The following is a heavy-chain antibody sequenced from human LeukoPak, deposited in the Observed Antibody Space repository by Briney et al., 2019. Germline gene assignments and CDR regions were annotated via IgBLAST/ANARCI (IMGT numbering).Heavy chain of an antibody. CDR1: GYTFTSYG. V-gene: IGHV1-18*01. CDR3: ASGDRGVITKHNWFDP. CDR2: ISAYNGNT. J-gene: IGHJ5*02. Sequence: ASVKVSCKASGYTFTSYGISWVRQAPGQGLEWMGWISAYNGNTNYAQKLQGRVTMTTDTSTSTAYMELRSLRSDDTAVYYCASGDRGVITKHNWFDPWGQGTLVTASS. D-gene: IGHD3-10*01.